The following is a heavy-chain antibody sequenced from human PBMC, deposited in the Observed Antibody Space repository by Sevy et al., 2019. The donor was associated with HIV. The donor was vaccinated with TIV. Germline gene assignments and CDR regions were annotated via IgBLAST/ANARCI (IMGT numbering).Heavy chain of an antibody. CDR2: IYYSGST. CDR3: ARQWDLYDFDFDY. CDR1: GGSISSSSYY. J-gene: IGHJ4*02. Sequence: SETLSLTCTVSGGSISSSSYYWGWIRQPPGKGLEWIGSIYYSGSTYYNPSLKSRVTISVDTSKNQFSLKLSSVTAADTAVYYCARQWDLYDFDFDYWGQGTLVTVSS. D-gene: IGHD3-3*01. V-gene: IGHV4-39*01.